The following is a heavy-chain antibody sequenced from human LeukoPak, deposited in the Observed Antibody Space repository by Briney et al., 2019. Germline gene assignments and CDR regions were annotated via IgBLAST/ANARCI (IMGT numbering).Heavy chain of an antibody. V-gene: IGHV4-31*03. J-gene: IGHJ4*02. Sequence: SETLSLTCTVSGGSVSSGDYYWSWIRQHPGKGLEWIGYISYTGSTYYNPSLKSRVTISADTSENQFSLKLSSVTAADTAVYYCARDRSRYSSTWGFDYWGQGTLVTVSS. CDR1: GGSVSSGDYY. D-gene: IGHD6-13*01. CDR3: ARDRSRYSSTWGFDY. CDR2: ISYTGST.